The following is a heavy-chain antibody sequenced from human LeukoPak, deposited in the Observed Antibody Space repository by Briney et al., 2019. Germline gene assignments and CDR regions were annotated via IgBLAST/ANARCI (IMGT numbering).Heavy chain of an antibody. V-gene: IGHV3-48*01. J-gene: IGHJ4*02. Sequence: GGSLRLSCAGSGFSFSSYGMHWVRQAPGKGLEWVSYISSSSSTIYYADSVKGRFTISRDNAKNSLYLQMNSLRAEDTAVYYCARGWYNWNYGFDYWGQGTLVTVSS. CDR3: ARGWYNWNYGFDY. D-gene: IGHD1-7*01. CDR2: ISSSSSTI. CDR1: GFSFSSYG.